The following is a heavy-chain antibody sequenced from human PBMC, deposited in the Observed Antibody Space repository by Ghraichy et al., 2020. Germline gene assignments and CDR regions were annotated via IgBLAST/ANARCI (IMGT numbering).Heavy chain of an antibody. J-gene: IGHJ4*02. D-gene: IGHD1-26*01. CDR2: ISYDGSNK. CDR3: AKDSGSYFLDY. V-gene: IGHV3-30*18. Sequence: GGSLRLSCAASGFTFSSYGMHWVRQAPGKGLEWVAVISYDGSNKYYADSVKGRFTISRDNSKNTLYLQMNSLRAEDTAVYYCAKDSGSYFLDYWGQGTLVTVSS. CDR1: GFTFSSYG.